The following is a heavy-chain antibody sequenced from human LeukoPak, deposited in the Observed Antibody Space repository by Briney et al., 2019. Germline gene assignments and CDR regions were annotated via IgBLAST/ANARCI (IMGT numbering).Heavy chain of an antibody. Sequence: PGGTLRLSCAASGFSLSNYGMSWVRQAPGKGLEWVAAISGSGGKTYYVDSVKGRFTISRDNSKNTLYLQMNSLRAEDTAVYYCARGRSYYGYFDYWGQGTLVTVSS. CDR2: ISGSGGKT. CDR3: ARGRSYYGYFDY. V-gene: IGHV3-23*01. J-gene: IGHJ4*02. D-gene: IGHD1-26*01. CDR1: GFSLSNYG.